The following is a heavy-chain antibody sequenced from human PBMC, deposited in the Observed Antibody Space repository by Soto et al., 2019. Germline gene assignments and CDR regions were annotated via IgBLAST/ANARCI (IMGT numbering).Heavy chain of an antibody. D-gene: IGHD5-18*01. V-gene: IGHV4-59*01. CDR1: GGSISSYY. J-gene: IGHJ6*02. CDR2: IYYSGST. Sequence: QVQLQESGPGLVKPSEPLSLTCTVSGGSISSYYWSWIRQPPGKGQEWIGYIYYSGSTNYNPSLKSRVTISVDTAKNQFSLKLSSVTAADTAVYYCAREDSYGSYYYGMDVWGQGTTVTVSS. CDR3: AREDSYGSYYYGMDV.